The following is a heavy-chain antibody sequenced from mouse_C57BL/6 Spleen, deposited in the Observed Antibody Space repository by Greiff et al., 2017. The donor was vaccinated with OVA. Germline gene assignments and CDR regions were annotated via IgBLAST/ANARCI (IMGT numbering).Heavy chain of an antibody. V-gene: IGHV1-76*01. J-gene: IGHJ3*01. CDR3: AREGDYSNSWFAY. CDR2: IYPGSGNT. CDR1: GYTFTDYY. D-gene: IGHD2-5*01. Sequence: QVQLQQSGAELVRPGASVKLSCKASGYTFTDYYINWVKQRPGQGLEWIARIYPGSGNTYYNEKFKGKATLTAEKSSSTAYRQLSSLTSEDSAVYFCAREGDYSNSWFAYWGQGTLVTVSA.